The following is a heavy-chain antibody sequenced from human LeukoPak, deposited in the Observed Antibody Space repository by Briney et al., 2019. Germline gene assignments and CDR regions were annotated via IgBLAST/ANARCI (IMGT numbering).Heavy chain of an antibody. CDR2: ISSSGSTI. CDR1: GFTFSSYE. CDR3: ARDPSVVVPAAMGAFDI. J-gene: IGHJ3*02. Sequence: GGSLGLSCAASGFTFSSYEMNWVRQAPGKGLEWVSYISSSGSTIYYADSVKGRFTISRDNAKNSLYLQMNSLRAEDTAVYYCARDPSVVVPAAMGAFDIWGQGTMVTVSS. V-gene: IGHV3-48*03. D-gene: IGHD2-2*01.